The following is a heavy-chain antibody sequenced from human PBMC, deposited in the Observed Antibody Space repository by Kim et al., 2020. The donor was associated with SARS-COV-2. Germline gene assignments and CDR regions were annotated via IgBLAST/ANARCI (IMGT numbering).Heavy chain of an antibody. D-gene: IGHD3-9*01. V-gene: IGHV3-53*01. Sequence: GGSLRLSCTVSGLTVNSIYMSWVRQAPGTGLEWVSVIYIGGATYYANSVTGRFTISRDNSKNTLYLQMNSLREEDTAVYYCARTFDWKLAYFDYWGQGALVTVSS. CDR2: IYIGGAT. CDR3: ARTFDWKLAYFDY. CDR1: GLTVNSIY. J-gene: IGHJ4*02.